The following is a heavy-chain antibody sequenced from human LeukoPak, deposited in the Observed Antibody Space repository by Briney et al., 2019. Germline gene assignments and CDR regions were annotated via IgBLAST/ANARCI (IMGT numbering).Heavy chain of an antibody. Sequence: GASVTVSCTASGYTFTGYYIHWVRQAPGQGLEWMGRINPNSGGTNYAQKFQGRVTMTRDTSISTAYMELSRLRSDDTAVYYCARVAGNNWFDPWGQGTLVTVSS. D-gene: IGHD6-19*01. CDR3: ARVAGNNWFDP. V-gene: IGHV1-2*06. J-gene: IGHJ5*02. CDR1: GYTFTGYY. CDR2: INPNSGGT.